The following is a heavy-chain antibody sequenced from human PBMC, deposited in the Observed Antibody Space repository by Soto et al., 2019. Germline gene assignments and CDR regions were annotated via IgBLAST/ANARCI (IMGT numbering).Heavy chain of an antibody. D-gene: IGHD2-2*01. J-gene: IGHJ4*02. Sequence: GGSLRLSCAASGFTFSSYGMHWVRQAPGEGLEWVSSISSSSSYIYYADSVKGRFTISRDNAKNSLYLQMNSLRAEDTAVYYCARDLSTPLYYFDYWGQGTLVTVSS. V-gene: IGHV3-21*01. CDR2: ISSSSSYI. CDR3: ARDLSTPLYYFDY. CDR1: GFTFSSYG.